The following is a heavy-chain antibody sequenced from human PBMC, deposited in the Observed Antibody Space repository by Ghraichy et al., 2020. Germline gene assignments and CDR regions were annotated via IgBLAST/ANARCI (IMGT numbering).Heavy chain of an antibody. CDR2: IYYSGST. CDR3: ARDVTPGALNWFDP. D-gene: IGHD2-15*01. CDR1: GGSISSYY. J-gene: IGHJ5*02. V-gene: IGHV4-59*01. Sequence: SETLSLTCTVSGGSISSYYWSWIRQPPGKGLEWIGYIYYSGSTNYNPSLKSRVTISVDTSKNQFSLKLSSVTAADTAVYYCARDVTPGALNWFDPWGQGTLVTVSS.